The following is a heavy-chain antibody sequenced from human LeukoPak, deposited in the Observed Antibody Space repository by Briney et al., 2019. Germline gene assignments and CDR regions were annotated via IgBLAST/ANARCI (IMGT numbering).Heavy chain of an antibody. D-gene: IGHD3-9*01. CDR2: ISSSGSTI. V-gene: IGHV3-11*04. CDR1: GFTFSDYY. J-gene: IGHJ5*02. Sequence: GGSLRLSCAASGFTFSDYYVSWIRQAPGKGLEWVSYISSSGSTIYYADSVKGRFTISRDNAKNSLYLQMNSLRAEDTAVYYCARGVRYFDWLLPRGWFDPWGQGTLVTVSS. CDR3: ARGVRYFDWLLPRGWFDP.